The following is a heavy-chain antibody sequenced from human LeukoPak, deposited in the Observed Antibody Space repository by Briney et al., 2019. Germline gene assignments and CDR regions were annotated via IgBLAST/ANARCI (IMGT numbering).Heavy chain of an antibody. CDR3: ARVYLDCSGGTCLDFDY. CDR1: GYRFTSYW. CDR2: IYPGGSDT. J-gene: IGHJ4*02. D-gene: IGHD2-15*01. V-gene: IGHV5-51*01. Sequence: GESLKISCKGSGYRFTSYWIAWVRQMPDKGLEWMGIIYPGGSDTGYSPSFQGQVTISADKSISTAFLQWSSLKASDTAIYYCARVYLDCSGGTCLDFDYWGQGTLVTVPS.